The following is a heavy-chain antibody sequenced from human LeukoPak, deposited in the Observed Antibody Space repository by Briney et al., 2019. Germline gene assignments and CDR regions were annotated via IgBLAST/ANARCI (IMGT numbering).Heavy chain of an antibody. D-gene: IGHD6-19*01. V-gene: IGHV3-23*01. CDR1: GFTFSSYA. CDR2: ISGSGGST. CDR3: AKSSSGWYLHWFDP. J-gene: IGHJ5*02. Sequence: PGGSLRLSCAASGFTFSSYAMSWVRQAPGKGLEWVSAISGSGGSTYYADFVKGRFTISRDNSKNTLYLQMNSLRAEDTAVYYCAKSSSGWYLHWFDPWGQGTLVTVSS.